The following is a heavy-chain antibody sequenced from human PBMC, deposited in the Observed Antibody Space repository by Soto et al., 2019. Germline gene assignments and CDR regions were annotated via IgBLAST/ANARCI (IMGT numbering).Heavy chain of an antibody. CDR3: AMYPRDSDAFDI. V-gene: IGHV4-31*03. Sequence: KTSETLSLTCTVSGGSISSGGYYWSWIRQHPGKGLEWIGYIYYSGSTYYNPSLKSRVTISVDTSKSQFSLKLSSVTAADTAVYYCAMYPRDSDAFDIWGQGTMVTVS. J-gene: IGHJ3*02. CDR2: IYYSGST. CDR1: GGSISSGGYY. D-gene: IGHD2-2*01.